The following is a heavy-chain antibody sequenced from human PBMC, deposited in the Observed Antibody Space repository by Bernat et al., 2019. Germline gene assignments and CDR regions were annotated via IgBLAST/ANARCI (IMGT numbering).Heavy chain of an antibody. J-gene: IGHJ4*02. D-gene: IGHD6-6*01. Sequence: QVQLVQSGAEVKKPGASVKVSRKASGYTFTSYAMHWVRQAPGQSLEWMGWINAGNGNTKYSQKFQGRVTITRDTSASTAYMELSSLRSEDTAVYYCARIEYSSSSAGYWGQGTLVTVSS. CDR1: GYTFTSYA. V-gene: IGHV1-3*01. CDR2: INAGNGNT. CDR3: ARIEYSSSSAGY.